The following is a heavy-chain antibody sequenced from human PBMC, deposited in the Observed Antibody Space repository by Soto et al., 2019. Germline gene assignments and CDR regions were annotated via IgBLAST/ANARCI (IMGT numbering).Heavy chain of an antibody. CDR1: GFTVSSNY. CDR3: ARILRGYSGFEDYFDY. Sequence: GGSLRLSCAASGFTVSSNYMSWVRQAPGKGLEWVSVIFSGGSTYYADSVKGRFTISRDNSKNTLYLQMNSLRVEDTAVYYCARILRGYSGFEDYFDYWGQGALVTVSS. CDR2: IFSGGST. D-gene: IGHD5-12*01. V-gene: IGHV3-66*01. J-gene: IGHJ4*02.